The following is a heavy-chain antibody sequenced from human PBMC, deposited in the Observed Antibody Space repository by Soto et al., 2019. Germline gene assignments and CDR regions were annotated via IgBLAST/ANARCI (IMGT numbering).Heavy chain of an antibody. V-gene: IGHV4-4*02. J-gene: IGHJ6*02. Sequence: PSETLSLTCAVSGDSITGDNWWSWVRQPPGKGLEWIGEIHHSGATNYNPSLKSRVTISVDKSKNQFSLKLNSLTAADTAMFYCATQGFYRMGVWGRGTTVT. CDR1: GDSITGDNW. CDR2: IHHSGAT. CDR3: ATQGFYRMGV.